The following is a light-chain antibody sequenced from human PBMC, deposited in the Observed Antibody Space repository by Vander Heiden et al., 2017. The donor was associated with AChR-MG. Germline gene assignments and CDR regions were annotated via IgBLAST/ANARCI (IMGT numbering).Light chain of an antibody. CDR1: QSISSY. Sequence: EIVLTQSPATLSLSPGERATLSCRASQSISSYLAWYQQKPGQAPRLLIYDASKRATGIQARFNGSGYGTDFTLTISSLEPEDVAVYYCQQRRNGPPSLTFGGRTKVEIK. CDR2: DAS. J-gene: IGKJ4*01. V-gene: IGKV3-11*01. CDR3: QQRRNGPPSLT.